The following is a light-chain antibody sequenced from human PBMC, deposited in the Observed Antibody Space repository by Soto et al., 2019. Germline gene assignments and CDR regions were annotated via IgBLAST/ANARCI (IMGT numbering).Light chain of an antibody. V-gene: IGLV2-8*01. CDR3: RSYGGSNNLL. Sequence: QSALTQPPSASGSPGQSVTISCTGTSNDVGAYNFISWYQQHPGKAPKLMIYEVNTRPAGVPDRFSGSKSGNTASLTVSGLQAEDEADYYCRSYGGSNNLLFGGGTKVTVL. CDR1: SNDVGAYNF. J-gene: IGLJ2*01. CDR2: EVN.